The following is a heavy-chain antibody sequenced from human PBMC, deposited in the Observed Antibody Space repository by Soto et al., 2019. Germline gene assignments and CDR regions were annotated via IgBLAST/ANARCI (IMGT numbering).Heavy chain of an antibody. D-gene: IGHD3-10*01. Sequence: ASVKVSCKASGYTFTSYDINWVRQATGQGLEWMGWMNPNSGNTGYAQKFQGRVTMTRNTSISTAYMELSSLRSEDTAVYYCAREIGELLSGYYYYYGMDVWGQRTTVTVSS. V-gene: IGHV1-8*01. J-gene: IGHJ6*02. CDR1: GYTFTSYD. CDR3: AREIGELLSGYYYYYGMDV. CDR2: MNPNSGNT.